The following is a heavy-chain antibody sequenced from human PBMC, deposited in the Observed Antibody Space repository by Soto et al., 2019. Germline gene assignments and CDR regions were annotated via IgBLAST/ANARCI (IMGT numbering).Heavy chain of an antibody. CDR1: AFRLTSHW. V-gene: IGHV5-10-1*01. CDR3: SRHQVGMVAEES. J-gene: IGHJ5*02. D-gene: IGHD1-26*01. Sequence: PGEYLKISCKASAFRLTSHWISWVRHMPGKGLEWMGMIDPMDSQTRYNPSFEGHVVMSVDESINISYLQWSALEASDTAIYYCSRHQVGMVAEESWGQGAMVTVPS. CDR2: IDPMDSQT.